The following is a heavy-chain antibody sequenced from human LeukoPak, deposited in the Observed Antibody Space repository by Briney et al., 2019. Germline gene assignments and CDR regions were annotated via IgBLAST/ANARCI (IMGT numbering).Heavy chain of an antibody. CDR3: AKDVGGYGTKGYYFDY. V-gene: IGHV3-48*02. D-gene: IGHD5-12*01. Sequence: WESLCLTCAASGFTFRSYNMNWVRQAQGKGLELVSHISSSSSTIYYADSVKGRLIISRDNAKNSLYLQVNSLGDEGPGVYYCAKDVGGYGTKGYYFDYWGQGTLVSVSS. J-gene: IGHJ4*02. CDR1: GFTFRSYN. CDR2: ISSSSSTI.